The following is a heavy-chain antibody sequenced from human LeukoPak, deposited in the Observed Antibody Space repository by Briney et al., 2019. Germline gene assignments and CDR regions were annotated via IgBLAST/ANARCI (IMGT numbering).Heavy chain of an antibody. D-gene: IGHD1-26*01. CDR1: GYIFTGYY. J-gene: IGHJ4*02. Sequence: ASVKVSSKASGYIFTGYYMHWVRQPPGQGLEWMGWINPNSGATNYAQKFQGRVTMTKDTSISTGYMELSRLRSDDTAVHYCARIRGGNNYHFDYWGQGTLVTVSS. CDR3: ARIRGGNNYHFDY. V-gene: IGHV1-2*02. CDR2: INPNSGAT.